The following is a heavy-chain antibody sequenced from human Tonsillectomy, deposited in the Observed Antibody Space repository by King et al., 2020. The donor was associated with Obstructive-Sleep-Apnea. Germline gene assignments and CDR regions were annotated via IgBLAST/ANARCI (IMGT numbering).Heavy chain of an antibody. CDR3: ARDAGLSLDTTMGLDY. V-gene: IGHV4-39*07. CDR2: IYYSGST. Sequence: QLQESGPGLVKPSETLSLTCTVSGGSISSSSFYWGWIRQPPGKGLEWIGSIYYSGSTYYSPSLKSRVTISVDTSKNQFSLKLSSVTAADTAVYYCARDAGLSLDTTMGLDYWGQGTLVTVSS. D-gene: IGHD5-18*01. J-gene: IGHJ4*02. CDR1: GGSISSSSFY.